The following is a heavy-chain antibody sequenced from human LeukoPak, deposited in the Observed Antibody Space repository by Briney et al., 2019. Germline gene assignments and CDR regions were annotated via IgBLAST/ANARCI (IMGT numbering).Heavy chain of an antibody. D-gene: IGHD5-12*01. CDR2: ISSSSSYI. J-gene: IGHJ4*02. V-gene: IGHV3-21*01. CDR3: ARDRGEGGSGYPFDY. CDR1: GFTFSSYS. Sequence: GGSLRLSCAASGFTFSSYSMNWVRQAPGKGLEWVSSISSSSSYIYYADSVKGRFTISRDNAKNLLYLQMNSLRAEDTAVYYCARDRGEGGSGYPFDYWGQGTLVTVSS.